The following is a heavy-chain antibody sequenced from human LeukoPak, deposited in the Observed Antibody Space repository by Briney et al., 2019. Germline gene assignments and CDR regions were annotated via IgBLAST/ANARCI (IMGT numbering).Heavy chain of an antibody. V-gene: IGHV4-59*08. CDR1: GGSISSYY. CDR2: IYYSGST. CDR3: ARSPGYSGSPFDL. J-gene: IGHJ2*01. Sequence: SETLSLTCTVSGGSISSYYWGWIRQPPGKGLEWIGYIYYSGSTNYNPSLKSRVTISVDTSKNQFSLKLSSVTAADTAVYYCARSPGYSGSPFDLWGRGTLVTVSS. D-gene: IGHD5-12*01.